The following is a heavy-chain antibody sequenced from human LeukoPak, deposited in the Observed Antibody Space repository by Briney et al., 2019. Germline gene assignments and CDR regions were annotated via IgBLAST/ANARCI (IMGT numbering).Heavy chain of an antibody. CDR3: ARGPQVPAAIDYFDY. J-gene: IGHJ4*02. CDR1: GGSFSGYY. D-gene: IGHD2-2*01. Sequence: SETLSLTCAVYGGSFSGYYWSWIRRPPGKGLEWIGEINHSGSTNYNPSLKSRVTISVDTSKNQFSLKLSSVTAADTAVYYCARGPQVPAAIDYFDYWGQGTLVTVSS. V-gene: IGHV4-34*01. CDR2: INHSGST.